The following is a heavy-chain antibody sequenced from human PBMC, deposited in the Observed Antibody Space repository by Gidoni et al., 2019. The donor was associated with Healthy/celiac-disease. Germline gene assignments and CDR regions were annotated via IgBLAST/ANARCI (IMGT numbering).Heavy chain of an antibody. CDR2: INHSGST. D-gene: IGHD6-19*01. J-gene: IGHJ5*02. Sequence: QVQLQQWGAGLLKPSETLSLTCAVYGGSFSGYYWSWIRKPPGKGLEWIGEINHSGSTNYNPSLKSRVTISVDTSKNQFSLKLSSVTAADTAVYYCARAIAVAGTRYNWFDPWGQGTLVTVSS. CDR1: GGSFSGYY. V-gene: IGHV4-34*01. CDR3: ARAIAVAGTRYNWFDP.